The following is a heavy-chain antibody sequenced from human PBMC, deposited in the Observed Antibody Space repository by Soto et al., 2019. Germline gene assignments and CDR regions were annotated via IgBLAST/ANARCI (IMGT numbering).Heavy chain of an antibody. V-gene: IGHV3-23*01. J-gene: IGHJ6*02. CDR2: ISSGANT. CDR3: AKASATGKSDGMDV. CDR1: GFPFSGYA. Sequence: EVQLLESGGGLVQPGGSLRLSCVASGFPFSGYAMSGVRRTPGRGLECVSSISSGANTYYSDSVRGRFTISRDNSKNSLYLQMSSLRADDTALYYCAKASATGKSDGMDVWGQGTMVSVSS. D-gene: IGHD7-27*01.